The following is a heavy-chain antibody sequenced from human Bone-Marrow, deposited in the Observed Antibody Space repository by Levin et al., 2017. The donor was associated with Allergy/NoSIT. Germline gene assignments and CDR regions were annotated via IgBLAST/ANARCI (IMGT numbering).Heavy chain of an antibody. CDR2: ISGYGTKA. Sequence: PGGSLRLSCAASGFSFSKYGMSWVRQAPGKGLEWVSGISGYGTKAYYADSVKGRFSISRDNSENTLYLEMNTLRADDTAVYYCAKVGYCSSPSCYSYYYYGMDVWGQGTTVTVSS. CDR1: GFSFSKYG. CDR3: AKVGYCSSPSCYSYYYYGMDV. D-gene: IGHD2-2*01. J-gene: IGHJ6*02. V-gene: IGHV3-23*01.